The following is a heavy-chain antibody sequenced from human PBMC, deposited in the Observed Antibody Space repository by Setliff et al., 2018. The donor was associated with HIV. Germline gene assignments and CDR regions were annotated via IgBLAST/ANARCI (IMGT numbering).Heavy chain of an antibody. CDR1: GGTFSSYA. D-gene: IGHD4-17*01. J-gene: IGHJ4*02. V-gene: IGHV1-3*01. CDR2: INAGTGNT. CDR3: ARAVNDYGDYDFDY. Sequence: ASVKVSCKASGGTFSSYAISWVRQAPGQGLEWMGGINAGTGNTKYAQNFQGRVTFSRDTSASTAYMELSSLRSEDTAVYYCARAVNDYGDYDFDYWGQGTLVTVSS.